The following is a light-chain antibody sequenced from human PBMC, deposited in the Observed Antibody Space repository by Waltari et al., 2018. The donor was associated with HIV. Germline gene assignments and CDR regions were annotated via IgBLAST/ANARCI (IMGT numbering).Light chain of an antibody. CDR2: GGA. J-gene: IGLJ3*02. Sequence: QSVLTQPPSVSGAPGQRITISCTGSSSNIGAGYDVNWYQQPPGTAPKLLIYGGANRPSGVPDRFSASKSGTSASLAISGLQAEDEADYFCQSYDRSLDWVFGGGTKLTVL. CDR3: QSYDRSLDWV. CDR1: SSNIGAGYD. V-gene: IGLV1-40*01.